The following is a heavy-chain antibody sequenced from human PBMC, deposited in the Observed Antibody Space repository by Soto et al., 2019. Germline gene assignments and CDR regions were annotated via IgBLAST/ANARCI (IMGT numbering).Heavy chain of an antibody. CDR1: GFTFSSYG. CDR2: IWYDGSNK. CDR3: ARETTGYSYGDFDY. V-gene: IGHV3-33*01. D-gene: IGHD5-18*01. J-gene: IGHJ4*02. Sequence: GGSLRLSCAASGFTFSSYGMHWVRQAPGKGLEWVAVIWYDGSNKYYADSVKGRFTISRDNSKNTLYLQMNSLRAEDTAVYYCARETTGYSYGDFDYWGQGTLVTVS.